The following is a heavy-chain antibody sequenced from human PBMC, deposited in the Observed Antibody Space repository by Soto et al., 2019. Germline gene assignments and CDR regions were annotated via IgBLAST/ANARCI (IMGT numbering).Heavy chain of an antibody. CDR3: AGEYCSGGSCPLYYGMDV. J-gene: IGHJ6*02. CDR1: GYTFTSYA. CDR2: INAGNGNT. Sequence: ASVKVSCKASGYTFTSYAMHWVRQAPGQRLEWMGWINAGNGNTKYSQKFQCRVTITRDTSASTAYMELSSLRSEDTAVYYCAGEYCSGGSCPLYYGMDVWGQGTTVSGSS. D-gene: IGHD2-15*01. V-gene: IGHV1-3*01.